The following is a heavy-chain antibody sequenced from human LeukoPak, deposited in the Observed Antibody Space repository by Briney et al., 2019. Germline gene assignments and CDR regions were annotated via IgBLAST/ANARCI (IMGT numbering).Heavy chain of an antibody. D-gene: IGHD2-2*01. CDR1: GYSFTDYW. V-gene: IGHV5-51*01. J-gene: IGHJ4*02. CDR3: ARIYCSSTSCLDY. Sequence: GESLKISCKGSGYSFTDYWIGWVRQMPGKGLEWMGIIYPGDSDTRYSPSFQGQVTISADKSISTAYLQWSSLKASDTAMYYRARIYCSSTSCLDYWGQGTLVTVSS. CDR2: IYPGDSDT.